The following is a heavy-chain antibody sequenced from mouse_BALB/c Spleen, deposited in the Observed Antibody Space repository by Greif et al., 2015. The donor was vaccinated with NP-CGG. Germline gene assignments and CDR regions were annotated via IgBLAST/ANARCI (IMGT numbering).Heavy chain of an antibody. CDR1: GYSITSGYY. J-gene: IGHJ4*01. CDR3: ARVERLHRYRGYAMDY. Sequence: EVKLQESGPGLVKPSQSLSLTCSVTGYSITSGYYWNWIRQFPGNKLEWMGYISYDGSNNYNPSLKNRISITRDTSKNQFFLKLNSVTTEDTATYYCARVERLHRYRGYAMDYWGQGTSVTVSS. V-gene: IGHV3-6*02. CDR2: ISYDGSN. D-gene: IGHD2-14*01.